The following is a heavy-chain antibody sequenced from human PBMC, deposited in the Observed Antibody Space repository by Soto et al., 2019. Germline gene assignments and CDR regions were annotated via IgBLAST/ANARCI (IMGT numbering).Heavy chain of an antibody. CDR3: ARDPYSSRRSYYYYGMDV. V-gene: IGHV1-2*02. CDR1: GYTFTGYY. CDR2: INPNSGGT. J-gene: IGHJ6*02. D-gene: IGHD6-13*01. Sequence: RASVKVSCKASGYTFTGYYMHWVRQAPGQGLEWMGWINPNSGGTNYAQKFQGRVTMTRDTSISTAYMELSRLRSDDTAVYYCARDPYSSRRSYYYYGMDVWGQGTTVTVSS.